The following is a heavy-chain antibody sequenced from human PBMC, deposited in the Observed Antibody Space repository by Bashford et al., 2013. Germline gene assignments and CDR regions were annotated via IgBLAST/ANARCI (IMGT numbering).Heavy chain of an antibody. CDR3: TRPSVDGWSVFDY. V-gene: IGHV3-73*01. CDR2: IRNKANNYAT. D-gene: IGHD3/OR15-3a*01. CDR1: GLTFSGSA. J-gene: IGHJ4*02. Sequence: GSLRLSCEASGLTFSGSAMHWVRQASGKGLEWVGRIRNKANNYATAYAASVKGRFTISRDDSKNTAYLQMNSLKTXDTAVYYCTRPSVDGWSVFDYWGQGALVTVSS.